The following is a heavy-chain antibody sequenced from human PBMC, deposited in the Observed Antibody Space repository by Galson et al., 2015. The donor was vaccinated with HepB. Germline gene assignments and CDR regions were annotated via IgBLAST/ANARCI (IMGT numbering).Heavy chain of an antibody. CDR2: IYPGDSDT. J-gene: IGHJ4*02. V-gene: IGHV5-51*01. D-gene: IGHD2-2*01. Sequence: QSGAEVKKPGESLKISCKGSGYSFTSYWIGWVRQMPGKGLEWMGLIYPGDSDTRYSPSFQGQVTISADKSISTAYLQWSSLKASDTAMYYCARHAHSGVPYCGSSTSCYKLYYFDYWGQGTLVTVSS. CDR3: ARHAHSGVPYCGSSTSCYKLYYFDY. CDR1: GYSFTSYW.